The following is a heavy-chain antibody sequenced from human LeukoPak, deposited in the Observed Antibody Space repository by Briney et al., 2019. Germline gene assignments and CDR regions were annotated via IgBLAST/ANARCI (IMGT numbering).Heavy chain of an antibody. CDR2: ITSGSSYI. CDR3: AKPARTDYADY. CDR1: GFTFSSYN. V-gene: IGHV3-21*04. J-gene: IGHJ4*02. D-gene: IGHD1-14*01. Sequence: GGSLRLSCAASGFTFSSYNMNWVRQAPGKGLEWVSSITSGSSYIYYADSVKGRFTISRDNSKNTLYLQMNSLRADDTAVYYCAKPARTDYADYWGQGTLVTVSS.